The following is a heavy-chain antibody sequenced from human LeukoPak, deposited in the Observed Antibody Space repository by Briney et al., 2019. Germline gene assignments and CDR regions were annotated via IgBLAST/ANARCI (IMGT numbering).Heavy chain of an antibody. CDR3: AKARFSSWSFYSPFDF. Sequence: PGGSLRLSCAASGFTFSSYDMSWVRQAPGKGLEWVSAISGSGGSTYYADSVKGGVTISPDNSKTPLYLQMTSLRAEDTAVYYCAKARFSSWSFYSPFDFWGQGTLVTVSS. J-gene: IGHJ4*02. CDR2: ISGSGGST. D-gene: IGHD6-13*01. CDR1: GFTFSSYD. V-gene: IGHV3-23*01.